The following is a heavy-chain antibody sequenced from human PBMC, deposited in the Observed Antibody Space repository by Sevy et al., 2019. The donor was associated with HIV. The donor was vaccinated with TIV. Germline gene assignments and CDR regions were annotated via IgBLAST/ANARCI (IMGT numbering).Heavy chain of an antibody. D-gene: IGHD6-13*01. V-gene: IGHV3-33*01. J-gene: IGHJ4*02. CDR1: GFTFSSYG. Sequence: GGSLRLSCAASGFTFSSYGMHWVRQAPGKGLEWVAVIWYDGSNKYYADSVKGRFTISRDNSKNTLYLQMNSLRAEDTAVYYCARDRGGDSIRWYYDYWGQGTLVTVS. CDR2: IWYDGSNK. CDR3: ARDRGGDSIRWYYDY.